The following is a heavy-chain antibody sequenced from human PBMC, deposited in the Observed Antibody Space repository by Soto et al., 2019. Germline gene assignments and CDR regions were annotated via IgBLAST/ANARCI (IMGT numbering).Heavy chain of an antibody. D-gene: IGHD1-26*01. CDR2: IYDSGSP. CDR1: GGSISVYY. J-gene: IGHJ4*02. Sequence: PSETLSLTCTISGGSISVYYWSWIRQPPGQALEWIGYIYDSGSPYYNPSLRSRVIISADTSKNQISLKLTSATAAGTAVYYCARGVGSSPPRYWGRGTLVTVSS. V-gene: IGHV4-59*01. CDR3: ARGVGSSPPRY.